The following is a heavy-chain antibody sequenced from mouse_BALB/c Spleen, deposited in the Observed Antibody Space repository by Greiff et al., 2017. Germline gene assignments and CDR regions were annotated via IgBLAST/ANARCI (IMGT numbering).Heavy chain of an antibody. CDR3: ARSGGNYGYYYAMDY. Sequence: EVKLEESGGGLVQPGGSRKLSCAASGFTFSSFGMHWVRQAPEKGLEWVAYISSGSSTIYYADTVKGRFTISRDNPKNTLFLQMTSLRSEDTAMYYCARSGGNYGYYYAMDYWGQGTSVTVSS. D-gene: IGHD2-1*01. V-gene: IGHV5-17*02. J-gene: IGHJ4*01. CDR2: ISSGSSTI. CDR1: GFTFSSFG.